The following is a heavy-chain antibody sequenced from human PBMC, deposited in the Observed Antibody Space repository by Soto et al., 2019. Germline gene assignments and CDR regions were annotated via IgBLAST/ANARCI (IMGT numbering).Heavy chain of an antibody. CDR2: IIPILGIA. CDR1: GGTFSSYT. Sequence: GASVKVSCKASGGTFSSYTISWVRQAPGQGLEWMGRIIPILGIANYAQKFQGRVTITADKSTSTAYMELSSLRSEDTAVYYCARDLGTNDILTGYATYYFDYWGQGTLVTVSS. J-gene: IGHJ4*02. CDR3: ARDLGTNDILTGYATYYFDY. D-gene: IGHD3-9*01. V-gene: IGHV1-69*04.